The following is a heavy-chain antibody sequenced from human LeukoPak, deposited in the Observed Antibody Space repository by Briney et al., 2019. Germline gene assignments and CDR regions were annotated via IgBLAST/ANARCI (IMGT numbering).Heavy chain of an antibody. D-gene: IGHD4-23*01. CDR3: ASNDYGGNSGRVDY. V-gene: IGHV4-34*01. J-gene: IGHJ4*02. CDR1: GGSISSYY. CDR2: INHSGST. Sequence: SETLSLTCSVSGGSISSYYWSWIRQPPGKGLEWIGEINHSGSTNYNPSLKSRVTISVDTSKNQFSLKLSSVTAADTAVYYCASNDYGGNSGRVDYWGQGTLVTVSS.